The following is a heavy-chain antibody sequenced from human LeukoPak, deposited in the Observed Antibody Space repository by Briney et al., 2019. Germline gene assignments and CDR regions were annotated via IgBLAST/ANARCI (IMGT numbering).Heavy chain of an antibody. J-gene: IGHJ4*02. CDR2: IKQDGSEK. V-gene: IGHV3-7*01. CDR3: ARERPIGFDY. Sequence: PGGSLRLSCAASGFTLSSYWMSWVRQAPGKGLEWVANIKQDGSEKYYVDSVKGRFTISRDNAKNSLYLQMNSLRAEDTAVYYCARERPIGFDYWGQGTLVTVSS. CDR1: GFTLSSYW.